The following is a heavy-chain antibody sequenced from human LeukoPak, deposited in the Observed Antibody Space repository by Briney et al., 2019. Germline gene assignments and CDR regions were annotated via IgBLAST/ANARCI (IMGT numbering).Heavy chain of an antibody. J-gene: IGHJ4*02. CDR3: ARVSETPDYYDTSGYFYLGY. CDR2: MNPDSGHA. V-gene: IGHV1-8*01. D-gene: IGHD3-22*01. Sequence: ASVKVSCKASRYTFTSYDINWVRQAPGQGLKWMGWMNPDSGHAGYAQKFQGRLTMTRDTSIGTAYMELSSLRSEDTAVYYCARVSETPDYYDTSGYFYLGYWGQGTLVTVSS. CDR1: RYTFTSYD.